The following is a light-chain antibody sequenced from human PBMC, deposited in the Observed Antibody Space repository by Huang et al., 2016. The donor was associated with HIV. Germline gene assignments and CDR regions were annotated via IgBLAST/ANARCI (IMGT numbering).Light chain of an antibody. CDR2: DAS. Sequence: DIQMTQSPSSLSASVGDRVTITCQASQDISNYLNWYQQKPGKAPKLLLSDASNLETGVPSRFSGSGSGTDFTFTISSLQPEDIATYYCQQFPGAFGGGTKVEIK. CDR1: QDISNY. J-gene: IGKJ4*01. CDR3: QQFPGA. V-gene: IGKV1-33*01.